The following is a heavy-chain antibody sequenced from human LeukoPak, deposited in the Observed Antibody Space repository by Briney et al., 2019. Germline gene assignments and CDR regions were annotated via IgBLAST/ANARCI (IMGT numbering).Heavy chain of an antibody. D-gene: IGHD6-13*01. J-gene: IGHJ4*02. V-gene: IGHV3-23*01. Sequence: GGSLRLSCAASGFTFSSYAMSWVRQAPGKGLEWVSAISGSGGSTYYADSVRGRFTISRDNSKNTLYLQMNSLRAEDTAVYYCAKYAVSRQQLVRYFDYWGQGTLVTVSS. CDR1: GFTFSSYA. CDR2: ISGSGGST. CDR3: AKYAVSRQQLVRYFDY.